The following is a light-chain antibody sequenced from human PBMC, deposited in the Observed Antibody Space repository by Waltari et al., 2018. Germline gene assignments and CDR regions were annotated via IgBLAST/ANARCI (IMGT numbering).Light chain of an antibody. J-gene: IGLJ2*01. Sequence: QSALTQPASVSGSPGQSITISCTGTSNDIGGYNLFSWYQQHPGEAPKVLNYEANKRPSGVSDRFSGSKSGNTASLTIPGLQSEDEADYYCRSYARSPPSVVFGGGTKVTVL. CDR1: SNDIGGYNL. CDR3: RSYARSPPSVV. V-gene: IGLV2-23*01. CDR2: EAN.